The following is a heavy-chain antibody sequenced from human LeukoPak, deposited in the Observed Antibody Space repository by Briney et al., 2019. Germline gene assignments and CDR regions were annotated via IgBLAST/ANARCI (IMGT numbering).Heavy chain of an antibody. CDR3: ANSCDILNGYYGFDP. V-gene: IGHV3-30*18. D-gene: IGHD3-9*01. CDR1: GFTLSSYV. Sequence: GSLRLPCSASGFTLSSYVMHWVRPAPSKGLEWVAVISYDGSNKHHADPVKRLFTIYRDNYKHTLSPHMNSQRAEDTAGYCCANSCDILNGYYGFDPGGEGTPVTVSS. CDR2: ISYDGSNK. J-gene: IGHJ5*02.